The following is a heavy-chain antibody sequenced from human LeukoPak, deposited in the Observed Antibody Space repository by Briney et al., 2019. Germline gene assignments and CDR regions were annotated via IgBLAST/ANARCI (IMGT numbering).Heavy chain of an antibody. D-gene: IGHD1-26*01. CDR1: GFTFSSYS. Sequence: GGSLRLSCAASGFTFSSYSMNWVRKAPGKGLEWVSSISSSSYIYYADSVKGRFTISGDNAKNSLYLQMNSLRAEDTAVYYCAREPWAFFDYWGQGTLVTVSS. CDR3: AREPWAFFDY. J-gene: IGHJ4*02. CDR2: ISSSSYI. V-gene: IGHV3-21*01.